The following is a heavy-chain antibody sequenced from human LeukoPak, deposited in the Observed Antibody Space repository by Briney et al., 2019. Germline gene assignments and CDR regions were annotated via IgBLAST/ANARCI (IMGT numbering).Heavy chain of an antibody. D-gene: IGHD2-2*01. J-gene: IGHJ4*02. CDR2: INPNSGGT. CDR1: GYTFTSYA. CDR3: ATSRGYCSSTSCRDDYYFDY. Sequence: GASVKVSCKASGYTFTSYAMNWVRQAPGQGLEWMGWINPNSGGTNYAQKFQGRVTMTRDTSISTAYMELSRLRSDDTAVYYCATSRGYCSSTSCRDDYYFDYWGQGTLVTVSS. V-gene: IGHV1-2*02.